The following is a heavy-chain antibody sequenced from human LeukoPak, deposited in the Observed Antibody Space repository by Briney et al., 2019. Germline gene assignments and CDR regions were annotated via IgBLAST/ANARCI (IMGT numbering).Heavy chain of an antibody. CDR3: ARVAQGYALWNGYYYYYYMDV. Sequence: SQTLSLTCAISGDSVSSNSATWNWIRQSPSRGLEWLGRTYYRSKWYNDYAVSVKSRITINPDTSKNQFSLKLNSMTAADTAVYYCARVAQGYALWNGYYYYYYMDVWGKGTTVTISS. J-gene: IGHJ6*03. CDR2: TYYRSKWYN. V-gene: IGHV6-1*01. D-gene: IGHD5-12*01. CDR1: GDSVSSNSAT.